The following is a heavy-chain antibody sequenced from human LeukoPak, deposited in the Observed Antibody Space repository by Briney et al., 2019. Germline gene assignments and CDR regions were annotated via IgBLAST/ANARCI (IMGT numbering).Heavy chain of an antibody. CDR3: ARDLGYCSGGSCYLFDY. D-gene: IGHD2-15*01. CDR2: MNPNSGNT. J-gene: IGHJ4*02. V-gene: IGHV1-8*01. CDR1: GYTFTSYD. Sequence: GASVKVSCKASGYTFTSYDINWVRQATGQGLEWMGWMNPNSGNTGYAQKFQGRVTMTRNTSISTAYMELSSLRSEDTAVYYCARDLGYCSGGSCYLFDYWGQGTLVAVSS.